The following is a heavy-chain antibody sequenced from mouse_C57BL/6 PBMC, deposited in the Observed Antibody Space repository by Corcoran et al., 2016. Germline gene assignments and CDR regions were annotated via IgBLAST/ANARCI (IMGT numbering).Heavy chain of an antibody. CDR2: INPNNGGT. CDR1: GYTFTDYY. CDR3: ARTSVTVVASDWYFDV. D-gene: IGHD1-1*01. J-gene: IGHJ1*03. V-gene: IGHV1-26*01. Sequence: EVHLQQSGPELVKPGASVKISCKASGYTFTDYYMNWVKQSHGKSLEWIGDINPNNGGTSYNQKFKGKATLTVDKSSSTAYMELRSLTSEDSAVYYCARTSVTVVASDWYFDVWGTGTTVTVSS.